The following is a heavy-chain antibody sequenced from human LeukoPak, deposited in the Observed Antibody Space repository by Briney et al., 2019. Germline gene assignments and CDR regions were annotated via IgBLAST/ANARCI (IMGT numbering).Heavy chain of an antibody. J-gene: IGHJ1*01. Sequence: GGSLRLSCVASGFTFSSYRMNWVRQAPGKGLEWVSSISSSSIHIYYADSVKGRFTISRDNAKNSVYLQMSSLRAEDTAVYYCAREEDYGGNPEYFQHWGQGTLVTVSS. CDR2: ISSSSIHI. CDR1: GFTFSSYR. CDR3: AREEDYGGNPEYFQH. V-gene: IGHV3-21*01. D-gene: IGHD4-23*01.